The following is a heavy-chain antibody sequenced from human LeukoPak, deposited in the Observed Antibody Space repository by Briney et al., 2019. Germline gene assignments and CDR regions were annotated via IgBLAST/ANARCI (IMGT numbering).Heavy chain of an antibody. CDR3: ARARIRTGSGYYYYMNV. J-gene: IGHJ6*03. D-gene: IGHD3-10*01. Sequence: GRSLRLSCAASGFTFSNYAMHWVRQAPGKGLEWVAVISYDGTKEYYADSVKGRFTISRDNSKNTLYLQMDSLRAEDTAVFYCARARIRTGSGYYYYMNVWGKGTTVIVSS. V-gene: IGHV3-30*01. CDR2: ISYDGTKE. CDR1: GFTFSNYA.